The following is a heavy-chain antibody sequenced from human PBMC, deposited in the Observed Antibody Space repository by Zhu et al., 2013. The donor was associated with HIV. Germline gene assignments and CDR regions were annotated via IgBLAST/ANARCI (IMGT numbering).Heavy chain of an antibody. CDR1: GGSFSSLS. CDR2: ISALSGVS. Sequence: QVQLLQSGAEVKKPGSSVKVSCTASGGSFSSLSLNWVRQAPGQGLEWMGGISALSGVSSYSQKFRGRVKITADKKTSTAYLEVTSLRSEDTAVYYCASQSPRNYYYMDVWGKGTTVTVSS. V-gene: IGHV1-69*17. CDR3: ASQSPRNYYYMDV. J-gene: IGHJ6*03.